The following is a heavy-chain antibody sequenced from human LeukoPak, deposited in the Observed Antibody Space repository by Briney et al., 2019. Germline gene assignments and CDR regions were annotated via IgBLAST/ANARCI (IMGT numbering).Heavy chain of an antibody. D-gene: IGHD5-18*01. CDR2: INSDGSST. V-gene: IGHV3-74*01. J-gene: IGHJ6*02. Sequence: GGSLRLSCAASGFTFSIYWMHWVRQAPGKGLVWVSRINSDGSSTSYADSVKGRFTISRDNAKNTLYLQMNSLRAEDTAVYYCARIRRGYSSSDYYYGMDVWGQGTTVTVSS. CDR1: GFTFSIYW. CDR3: ARIRRGYSSSDYYYGMDV.